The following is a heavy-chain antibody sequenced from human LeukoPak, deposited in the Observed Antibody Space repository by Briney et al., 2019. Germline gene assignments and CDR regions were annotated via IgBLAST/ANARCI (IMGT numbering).Heavy chain of an antibody. Sequence: GESLKISCKGSGYSFTSYWIGRVRQMPGKGLEWMGIIYPGDSDTRYSPSFQGQVTISADKSSSTAYLQWSSLKASDAAMYYCARRYCSGGNCYSGFDYWGQGTLVTVSS. CDR3: ARRYCSGGNCYSGFDY. D-gene: IGHD2-15*01. J-gene: IGHJ4*02. V-gene: IGHV5-51*01. CDR1: GYSFTSYW. CDR2: IYPGDSDT.